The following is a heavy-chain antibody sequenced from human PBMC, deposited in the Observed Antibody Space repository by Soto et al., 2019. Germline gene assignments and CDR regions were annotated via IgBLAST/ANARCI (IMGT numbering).Heavy chain of an antibody. V-gene: IGHV3-23*01. D-gene: IGHD2-15*01. CDR2: ISGGGSGA. CDR3: AIDLWWYTH. J-gene: IGHJ4*02. Sequence: EVQLLESGGGLVQPGGSLRLSCTASGFTFSDHAMTWVRQAPGKGLEWLSGISGGGSGAYYADSVMGRFTVSRANSNNTLFLQLDSLRVEDTAVYYCAIDLWWYTHWGQGTLVTVSS. CDR1: GFTFSDHA.